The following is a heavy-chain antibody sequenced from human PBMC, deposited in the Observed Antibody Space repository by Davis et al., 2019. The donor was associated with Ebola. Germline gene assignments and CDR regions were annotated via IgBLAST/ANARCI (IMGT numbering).Heavy chain of an antibody. V-gene: IGHV4-34*01. J-gene: IGHJ4*02. CDR2: INHSGST. CDR1: GGSFSGYY. Sequence: MPSETLSLTCAVYGGSFSGYYWSWIRQPPGKGLEWIGEINHSGSTNYNPSLKSRVTISVDTSKNQFSLKLSSVTVADTAVYYCARLSWKQYDYWGQGTLVTVSS. D-gene: IGHD1-1*01. CDR3: ARLSWKQYDY.